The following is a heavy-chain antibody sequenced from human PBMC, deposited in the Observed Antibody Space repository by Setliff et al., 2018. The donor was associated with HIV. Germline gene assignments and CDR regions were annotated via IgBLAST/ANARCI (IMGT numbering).Heavy chain of an antibody. Sequence: ASVKVSCKASDYTFTAYGISWVRQAPGQGLELIGWISAYNGNTKFARKFQHRVTMTTDTSTSTGYMELRSLVSDDTAVYYCARFTCSGRSCYPDYWGQGTLVTVSS. CDR3: ARFTCSGRSCYPDY. CDR2: ISAYNGNT. CDR1: DYTFTAYG. J-gene: IGHJ4*02. D-gene: IGHD2-15*01. V-gene: IGHV1-18*01.